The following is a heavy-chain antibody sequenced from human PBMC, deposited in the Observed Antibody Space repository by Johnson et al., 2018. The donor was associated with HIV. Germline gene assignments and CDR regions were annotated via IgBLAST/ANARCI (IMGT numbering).Heavy chain of an antibody. J-gene: IGHJ3*02. CDR1: GFTFDDYG. CDR2: INWNGGST. V-gene: IGHV3-20*04. Sequence: VQLVESGGGVVRPGGSLRLSCAASGFTFDDYGMSWVRQAPEKGLEWVSDINWNGGSTGYADSVKGRFTISRDNAKNSLYLQMNSLRAEDTALYYCARVEQRSGYYRGGFDIWGQGTMVTVSS. CDR3: ARVEQRSGYYRGGFDI. D-gene: IGHD3-3*01.